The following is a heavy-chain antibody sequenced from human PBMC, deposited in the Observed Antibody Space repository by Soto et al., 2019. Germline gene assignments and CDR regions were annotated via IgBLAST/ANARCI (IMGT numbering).Heavy chain of an antibody. D-gene: IGHD1-20*01. V-gene: IGHV3-30*18. Sequence: EGSLRLSCAASGFTFSSYGMHWVRQASGKGLEWVAVISYDGSNKYYADSVKGRFTISRDNSKNTLYLQMNSLRAEDTAVYYCAKDGIGYFDYWGQGTLVTVSS. CDR1: GFTFSSYG. CDR2: ISYDGSNK. CDR3: AKDGIGYFDY. J-gene: IGHJ4*02.